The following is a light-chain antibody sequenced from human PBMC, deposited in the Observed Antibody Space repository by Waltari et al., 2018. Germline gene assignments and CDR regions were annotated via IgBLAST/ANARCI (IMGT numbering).Light chain of an antibody. J-gene: IGKJ1*01. CDR3: QQYASTPPT. Sequence: EVVLTHSPVTLTLSQGEGATLTCRAIQSLGSYIGWYQQKPGQAPRPLISGTSSRATGIPDRFIGSGSGTDFTLTISSLEPEDFAVYYCQQYASTPPTFGQGTKLE. V-gene: IGKV3-20*01. CDR2: GTS. CDR1: QSLGSY.